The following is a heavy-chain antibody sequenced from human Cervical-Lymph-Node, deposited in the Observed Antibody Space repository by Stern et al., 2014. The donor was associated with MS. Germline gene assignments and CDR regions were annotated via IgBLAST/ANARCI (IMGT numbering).Heavy chain of an antibody. V-gene: IGHV1-69*09. CDR1: GGTFSNYA. J-gene: IGHJ4*02. CDR2: IIPILGIP. Sequence: VQLVESGAEVKKPGSSVKVSCKTSGGTFSNYAISWVRQAPGQGLEWMGRIIPILGIPYYAQKLQGRVTITADKSTSTASMELSSLRSEDTALYYCAKDHLDVAVVAATTYFDLWGQGTLVTVS. CDR3: AKDHLDVAVVAATTYFDL. D-gene: IGHD2-15*01.